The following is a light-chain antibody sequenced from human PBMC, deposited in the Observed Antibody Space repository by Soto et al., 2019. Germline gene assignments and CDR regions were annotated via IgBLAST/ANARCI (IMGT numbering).Light chain of an antibody. CDR2: GAS. Sequence: EIVLTQSPATLSLSPGERATLSCRASQSVTSNLPWHVPEPGQAPWLALYGASTRATGIPARFSGSGSGSEFPLSLSRLQSEDFAVYVCQPYKNWPTLTFGQRDKVDNK. J-gene: IGKJ1*01. V-gene: IGKV3-15*01. CDR1: QSVTSN. CDR3: QPYKNWPTLT.